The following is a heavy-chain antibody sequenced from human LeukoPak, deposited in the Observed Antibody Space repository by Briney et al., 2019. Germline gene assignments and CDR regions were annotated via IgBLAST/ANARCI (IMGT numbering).Heavy chain of an antibody. D-gene: IGHD2-2*02. J-gene: IGHJ3*02. CDR3: ASPYCSSTSCYSQAAFDI. CDR2: VHYSGHT. Sequence: SGTLSLTCAVSGYPISGGHFWGWIRQPPGKGLEWIGNVHYSGHTYYKPSLRGRVAMSADTSRNRFSLTLNAVTAADTAVYYCASPYCSSTSCYSQAAFDIWGQGTMVTVSS. V-gene: IGHV4-28*01. CDR1: GYPISGGHF.